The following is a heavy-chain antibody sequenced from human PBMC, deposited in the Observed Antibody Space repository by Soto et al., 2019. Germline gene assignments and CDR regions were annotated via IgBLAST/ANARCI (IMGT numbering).Heavy chain of an antibody. D-gene: IGHD6-19*01. CDR3: AVHPGGIAVAGILDY. CDR2: ISAYNGNT. CDR1: GYTFTSYG. Sequence: ASVKVSCKASGYTFTSYGISWVRQAPGQGLEWMGWISAYNGNTNYAQKLQGRVTMTTDTSTSTAYMELRSLRSDDTAVYYCAVHPGGIAVAGILDYWGQGTLVTVSS. V-gene: IGHV1-18*01. J-gene: IGHJ4*02.